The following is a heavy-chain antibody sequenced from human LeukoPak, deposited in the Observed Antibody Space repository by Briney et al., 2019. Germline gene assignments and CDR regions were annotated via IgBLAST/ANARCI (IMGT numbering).Heavy chain of an antibody. CDR3: AKGRLYSFEN. CDR1: GFTFSSYW. V-gene: IGHV3-74*01. D-gene: IGHD4-11*01. CDR2: INSDGSST. J-gene: IGHJ4*02. Sequence: PGGSLRLSCAASGFTFSSYWMHWVRQAPGKGLVWVSRINSDGSSTIYADSVKGRFTITRDNAKNTLYLQMNSLRAEDTAVYYCAKGRLYSFENWGQGTLVTVSS.